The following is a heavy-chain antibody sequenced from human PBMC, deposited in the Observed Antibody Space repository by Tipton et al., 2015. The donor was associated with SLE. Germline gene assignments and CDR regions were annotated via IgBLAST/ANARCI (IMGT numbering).Heavy chain of an antibody. Sequence: TLSLTCTVSGGSISSSSYYWGWIRQPPGKGQEWIGSLYYSGRTYYNPSLKSRITISVDTSKNQFSLKLSSVTAADTAVYYCARRGVSSGAFDYWGQGTLVTVSS. J-gene: IGHJ4*02. D-gene: IGHD3-22*01. CDR1: GGSISSSSYY. V-gene: IGHV4-39*01. CDR2: LYYSGRT. CDR3: ARRGVSSGAFDY.